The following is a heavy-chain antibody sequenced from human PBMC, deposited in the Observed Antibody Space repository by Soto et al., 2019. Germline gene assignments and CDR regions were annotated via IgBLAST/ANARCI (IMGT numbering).Heavy chain of an antibody. CDR1: GYSFTSYW. CDR2: IYPGDSDT. CDR3: ARLMDRITMVRGVIGGMDV. Sequence: GESLKISCKGSGYSFTSYWIGWVRQMPGKGLEWMGIIYPGDSDTRYSPSFQGQVTISADKSISTAYLQWSSLKASDTAMYYCARLMDRITMVRGVIGGMDVWGQGTTVTVSS. V-gene: IGHV5-51*01. D-gene: IGHD3-10*01. J-gene: IGHJ6*02.